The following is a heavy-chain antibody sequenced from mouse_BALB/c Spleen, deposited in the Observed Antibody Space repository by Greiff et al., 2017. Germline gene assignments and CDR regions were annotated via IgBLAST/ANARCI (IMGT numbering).Heavy chain of an antibody. J-gene: IGHJ3*01. CDR2: ISSGGSYT. D-gene: IGHD2-4*01. V-gene: IGHV5-9-3*01. CDR1: GFTFSSYA. Sequence: EVKLVESGGGLVKPGGSLKLSCAASGFTFSSYAMSWVRQTPEKRLEWVATISSGGSYTYYPDSVKGRFTISRDNAKNTLYLQMSSLRSEDTAMYYCARPLYYDYDGRFAYWGQGTLVTVSA. CDR3: ARPLYYDYDGRFAY.